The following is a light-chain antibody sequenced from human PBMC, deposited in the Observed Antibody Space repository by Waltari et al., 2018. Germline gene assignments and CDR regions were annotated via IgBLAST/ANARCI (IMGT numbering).Light chain of an antibody. V-gene: IGLV2-11*01. J-gene: IGLJ1*01. CDR2: DVL. Sequence: QSALPQPRSVSGSSGQSVTISCTRTSSNVGGYHYVSCYHQHPGKAPILNIYDVLERPFGVLDRFSGSKSGNTASITVSGLQDEDEAEYYCCSYAGSYTFVFGTGTKVTVL. CDR3: CSYAGSYTFV. CDR1: SSNVGGYHY.